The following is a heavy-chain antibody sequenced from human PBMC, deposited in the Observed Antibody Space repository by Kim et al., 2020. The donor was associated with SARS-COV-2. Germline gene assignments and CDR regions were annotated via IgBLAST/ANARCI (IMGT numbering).Heavy chain of an antibody. CDR1: GFTFDDYA. Sequence: GGSLRLSCAASGFTFDDYAMHWVRQAPGKGLEWVSGISWNSGSIGYADSVKGRFTISRDNAKNSLYLQMNSLRAEDTALYYCAKDAGATVTNWFDPWGQGTLVTVSS. CDR2: ISWNSGSI. D-gene: IGHD4-17*01. J-gene: IGHJ5*02. CDR3: AKDAGATVTNWFDP. V-gene: IGHV3-9*01.